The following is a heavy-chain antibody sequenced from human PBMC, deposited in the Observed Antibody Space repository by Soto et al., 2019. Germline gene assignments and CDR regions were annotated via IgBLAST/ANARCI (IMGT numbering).Heavy chain of an antibody. J-gene: IGHJ4*02. CDR1: GFTFSSSW. D-gene: IGHD1-26*01. CDR2: IHQDGSDK. Sequence: GGSLRLSCASSGFTFSSSWMIWVRQAPGKRLEWVANIHQDGSDKYYVDSVRGRFTIDRDNAKNSLYLQMNTLRVEDTAVYYCARAIHGTFDYWGQGTLVTVSS. V-gene: IGHV3-7*04. CDR3: ARAIHGTFDY.